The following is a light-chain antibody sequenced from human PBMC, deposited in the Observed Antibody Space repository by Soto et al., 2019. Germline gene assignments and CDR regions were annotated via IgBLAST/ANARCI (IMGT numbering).Light chain of an antibody. J-gene: IGKJ5*01. CDR2: GAS. CDR1: QSIRSD. V-gene: IGKV3-15*01. CDR3: HQYNNWPPIT. Sequence: EIVMTQSPASLSVSPGERVTLSCRASQSIRSDLAWYQHKPGQAPRLLMYGASTRATGTPARFSGSGSGTEFTLTISSLQSEDFAVDFCHQYNNWPPITFGQGTRLEIK.